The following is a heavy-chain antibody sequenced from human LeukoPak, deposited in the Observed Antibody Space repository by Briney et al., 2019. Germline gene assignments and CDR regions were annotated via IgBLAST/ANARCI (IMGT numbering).Heavy chain of an antibody. CDR2: IYYSGST. J-gene: IGHJ3*02. D-gene: IGHD2/OR15-2a*01. CDR3: AREPNRSRAFDI. CDR1: GGSISSYY. V-gene: IGHV4-59*01. Sequence: SETLSLTCTVSGGSISSYYWSWIRQPPGPGLGWIGYIYYSGSTNYHPSLTSRVTISVDTSKNQFSLKLSSVTAADTAEYYWAREPNRSRAFDIWGQGTMVTVSS.